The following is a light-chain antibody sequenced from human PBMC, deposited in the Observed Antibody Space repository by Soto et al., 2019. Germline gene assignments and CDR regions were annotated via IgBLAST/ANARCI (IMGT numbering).Light chain of an antibody. V-gene: IGKV1-39*01. CDR2: GAS. CDR3: QQSYSFPFT. CDR1: QSISDY. Sequence: DIQITQSPSSLSASVGDRVTITCRASQSISDYLNWYYQKPGKAPNLLIYGASSLQSGVPSRFSGGGSGTEFTLTIISLQPEDFSTYYCQQSYSFPFTFGGGTKVEIK. J-gene: IGKJ4*01.